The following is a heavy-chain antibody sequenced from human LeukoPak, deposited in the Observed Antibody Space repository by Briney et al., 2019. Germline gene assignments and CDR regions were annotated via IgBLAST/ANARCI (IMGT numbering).Heavy chain of an antibody. V-gene: IGHV4-30-2*01. CDR3: ARPAYCSSTSCSTDY. CDR1: GGSISSGGYY. D-gene: IGHD2-2*01. J-gene: IGHJ4*02. CDR2: INHSGST. Sequence: SQTLSLTCTVSGGSISSGGYYWSWIRQPPGKGLEWIGEINHSGSTNYNPSLKSRVTISVDTSKNQFSLKLSSVTAADTAVYYCARPAYCSSTSCSTDYWGQGTLVTVSS.